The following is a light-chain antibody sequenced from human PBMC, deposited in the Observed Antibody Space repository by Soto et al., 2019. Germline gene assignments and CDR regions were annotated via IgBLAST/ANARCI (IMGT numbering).Light chain of an antibody. Sequence: QSVLTQPPSASGSPGQSVTISCTGTTTDVGGYDLVSWYQQHPGKAPKVIIYEVNKRPSGVPDRFSGSRSGNTASLTVSGLQAEDEADYYCSSYAGSNNYVFGTGTKLTVL. CDR1: TTDVGGYDL. CDR3: SSYAGSNNYV. J-gene: IGLJ1*01. V-gene: IGLV2-8*01. CDR2: EVN.